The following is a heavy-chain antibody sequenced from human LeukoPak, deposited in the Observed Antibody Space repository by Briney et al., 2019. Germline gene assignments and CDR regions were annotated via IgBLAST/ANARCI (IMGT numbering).Heavy chain of an antibody. V-gene: IGHV1-8*03. J-gene: IGHJ6*03. Sequence: ASVKVSCKASGYTFTSYDINWVRQATGQGLEWMGWMNPNSGNTGYAQKFQGRVTITRNTSISTAYMELSSLRSEDTAVYYCARTYYDILTGYVRYYYYYYMDVWGKGTTVTVFS. CDR1: GYTFTSYD. CDR2: MNPNSGNT. CDR3: ARTYYDILTGYVRYYYYYYMDV. D-gene: IGHD3-9*01.